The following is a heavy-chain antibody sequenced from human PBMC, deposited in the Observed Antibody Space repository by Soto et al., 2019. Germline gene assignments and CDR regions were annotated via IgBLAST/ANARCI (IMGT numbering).Heavy chain of an antibody. CDR2: IYHSGST. Sequence: SETLSLTCAASGYSISSGYYCGWIRQPPGKGLEWIGSIYHSGSTYYNPSLKSRVTISVDTSKNQFSLKLSSVTAADTAVYYCARDLGIAARSYYGMDVWGQGTTVTVPS. V-gene: IGHV4-38-2*02. J-gene: IGHJ6*02. CDR3: ARDLGIAARSYYGMDV. CDR1: GYSISSGYY. D-gene: IGHD6-6*01.